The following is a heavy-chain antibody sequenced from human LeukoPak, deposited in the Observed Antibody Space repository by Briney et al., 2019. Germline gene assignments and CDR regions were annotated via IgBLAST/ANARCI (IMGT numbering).Heavy chain of an antibody. CDR2: ISPYNGNT. CDR3: ARGPHERSGYPDD. Sequence: ASVKVSCKPYGYTFNTYGITWVRQAPGQGLEWMGWISPYNGNTNYAQKFQGRVTMTTDTSTSTAYMELRSLRSDDTAMYYCARGPHERSGYPDDWGQGTLVTVSS. D-gene: IGHD3-22*01. J-gene: IGHJ4*02. V-gene: IGHV1-18*01. CDR1: GYTFNTYG.